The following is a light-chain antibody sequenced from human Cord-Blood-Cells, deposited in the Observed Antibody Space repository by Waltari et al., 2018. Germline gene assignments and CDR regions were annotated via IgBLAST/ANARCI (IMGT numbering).Light chain of an antibody. CDR3: QQRSNWPPFT. V-gene: IGKV3-11*01. CDR2: DAT. CDR1: QSVRSY. Sequence: EIVLPQSPATLSLSPGERATLSCRASQSVRSYLAWYQQKPGQAPRLLIYDATNRATGIPARFSGSGSGIDFTLTISSLEPEDFAVYYCQQRSNWPPFTFGPGTKVDIK. J-gene: IGKJ3*01.